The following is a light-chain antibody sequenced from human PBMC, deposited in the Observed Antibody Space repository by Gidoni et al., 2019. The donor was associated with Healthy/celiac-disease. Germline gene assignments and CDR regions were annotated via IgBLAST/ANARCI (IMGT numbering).Light chain of an antibody. CDR3: QQSYSTPRIT. V-gene: IGKV1-39*01. CDR1: QSISSY. CDR2: AAS. Sequence: DIQMTQSPSSLSASVGDRVTITCRASQSISSYLNWYQQKPGKAPKLLIYAASSLQSGVPSRFSGSGSGTDFTLTISSLQTEDFATDYCQQSYSTPRITFGQGTRLEIK. J-gene: IGKJ5*01.